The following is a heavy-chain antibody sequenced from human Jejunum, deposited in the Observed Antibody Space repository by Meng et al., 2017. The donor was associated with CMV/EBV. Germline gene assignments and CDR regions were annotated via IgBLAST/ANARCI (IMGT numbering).Heavy chain of an antibody. Sequence: YTFTDYAIQWARQAPGQSFEWMGWINAGSGNSQYSQKFQGRVTITRDTSANTAYMELSSLTSEDTAVYYCARVYCSSTSCQYYFDYWGQGTLVTVSS. V-gene: IGHV1-3*01. CDR1: YTFTDYA. J-gene: IGHJ4*02. D-gene: IGHD2-2*01. CDR3: ARVYCSSTSCQYYFDY. CDR2: INAGSGNS.